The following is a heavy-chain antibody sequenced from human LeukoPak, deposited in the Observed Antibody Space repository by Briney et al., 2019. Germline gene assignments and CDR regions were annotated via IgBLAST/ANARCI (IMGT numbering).Heavy chain of an antibody. CDR2: ISGSGGST. Sequence: GGSLRLSCAASGFTFSSYAMSWVRQAPGKGLEWVSAISGSGGSTYYADSVKGRFTISRDNSKNTLYLQMNSLRAEDTAVYYCAKDLITPWYEDAFDIWAKGQWSPSLQ. D-gene: IGHD3-10*01. CDR1: GFTFSSYA. V-gene: IGHV3-23*01. J-gene: IGHJ3*02. CDR3: AKDLITPWYEDAFDI.